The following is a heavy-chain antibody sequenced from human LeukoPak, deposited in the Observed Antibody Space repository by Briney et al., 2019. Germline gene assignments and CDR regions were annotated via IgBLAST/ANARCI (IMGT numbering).Heavy chain of an antibody. J-gene: IGHJ5*02. CDR2: INHSGST. V-gene: IGHV4-34*01. CDR3: ASSDVWDIVVVVAAT. D-gene: IGHD2-15*01. Sequence: ASLRLSCVVSGFTFSIHAMNWVRQAPGKGLEWTGEINHSGSTNYNPSLKSRVTISVDTSKNQFSLKLSSVTAADTAVYYCASSDVWDIVVVVAATWGQGTLVTVSS. CDR1: GFTFSIHA.